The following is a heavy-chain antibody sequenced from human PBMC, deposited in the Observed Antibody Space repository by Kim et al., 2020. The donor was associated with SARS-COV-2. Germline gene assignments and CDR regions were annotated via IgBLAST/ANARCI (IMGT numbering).Heavy chain of an antibody. D-gene: IGHD2-8*01. CDR2: ISRSATTM. J-gene: IGHJ4*02. Sequence: GGSLRLSCAASGFTFSDYSMSWIRQALGKGLEWVSYISRSATTMYYADSVKGRFTISRDDAKKSLYLQMNSLRAEDTAVYYCARTYSTTIGFWGQGTPVTVSS. CDR1: GFTFSDYS. V-gene: IGHV3-11*01. CDR3: ARTYSTTIGF.